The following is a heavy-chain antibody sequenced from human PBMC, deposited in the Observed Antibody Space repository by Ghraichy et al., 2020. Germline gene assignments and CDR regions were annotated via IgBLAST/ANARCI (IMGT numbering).Heavy chain of an antibody. V-gene: IGHV3-49*04. CDR3: TRVGRSGWYYFDY. J-gene: IGHJ4*02. CDR2: IRSKAYGGTT. Sequence: GESPNISCTASGFTFVDYSMSWVRQAPGKGLEWVGFIRSKAYGGTTEYAASVKGRFTISRDDSKSIAYLQMNSLKTEDTAVYYCTRVGRSGWYYFDYWGQGTLVTVSS. CDR1: GFTFVDYS. D-gene: IGHD6-19*01.